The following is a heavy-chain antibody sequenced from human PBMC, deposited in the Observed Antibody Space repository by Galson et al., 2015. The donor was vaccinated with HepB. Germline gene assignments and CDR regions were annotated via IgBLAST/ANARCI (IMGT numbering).Heavy chain of an antibody. J-gene: IGHJ5*02. CDR2: MNPNSGNT. D-gene: IGHD3-22*01. Sequence: SVKVSCKASGYTFTRYDINWVRQATGQGLEWMGWMNPNSGNTGYAQKFQGRVTMTRNTSISTAYMELSSLRSEDTAVYYCARGQVDVTMIVVVISWFDPWGQGTLVTVSS. V-gene: IGHV1-8*01. CDR1: GYTFTRYD. CDR3: ARGQVDVTMIVVVISWFDP.